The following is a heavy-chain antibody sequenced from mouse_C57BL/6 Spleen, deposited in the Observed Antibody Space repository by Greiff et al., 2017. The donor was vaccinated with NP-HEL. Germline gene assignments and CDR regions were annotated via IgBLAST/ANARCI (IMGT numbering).Heavy chain of an antibody. D-gene: IGHD1-1*01. V-gene: IGHV14-1*01. CDR2: IDPEDGDT. CDR3: TTLDYYGSSYWFDY. Sequence: EVQLQQSGAELVRPGASVKLSCTASGFNIKDYYMHWVKQRPEQGLEWIGRIDPEDGDTEYAPKFQGKPTMTADTSSNTAYLQLSSLTSEDTAVYYCTTLDYYGSSYWFDYWGQGTTLTVSS. CDR1: GFNIKDYY. J-gene: IGHJ2*01.